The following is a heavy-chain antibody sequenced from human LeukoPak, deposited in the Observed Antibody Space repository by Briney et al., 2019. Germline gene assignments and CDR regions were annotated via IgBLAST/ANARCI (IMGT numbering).Heavy chain of an antibody. V-gene: IGHV3-7*01. J-gene: IGHJ5*02. CDR3: ASYSGSYGIWFDP. CDR2: IKRDGSEK. CDR1: GFTLSRFW. Sequence: GGSLRLSCAASGFTLSRFWMSWVRQAPGKGLEWVANIKRDGSEKYYVDSVKGRFTISRDNAKNSLYLQMNSLRAEDTAVYYCASYSGSYGIWFDPWGQGTLVTVSS. D-gene: IGHD1-26*01.